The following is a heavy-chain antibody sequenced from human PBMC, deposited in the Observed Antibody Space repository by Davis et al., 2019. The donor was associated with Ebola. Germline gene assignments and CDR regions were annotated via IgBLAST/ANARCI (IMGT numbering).Heavy chain of an antibody. D-gene: IGHD5-24*01. J-gene: IGHJ4*02. V-gene: IGHV3-7*03. CDR2: IKPDGSEI. CDR3: LAATTTSAY. CDR1: GFTFSNYW. Sequence: GESLKISSAASGFTFSNYWMNWVRQAPGKGLEWVANIKPDGSEIRYVDSVKGRFTVSRDNAENSLSLQMNSLRADDTAVYYCLAATTTSAYWGQGTLVTVSS.